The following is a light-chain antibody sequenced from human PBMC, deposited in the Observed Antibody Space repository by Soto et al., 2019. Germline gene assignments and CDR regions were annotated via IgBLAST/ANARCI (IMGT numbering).Light chain of an antibody. CDR3: GLDMGSCIWV. CDR2: STN. V-gene: IGLV8-61*01. Sequence: QAVVTQEPSFSVSPGGTVTLTCGLSSGSVSTSYYPSWYQQTPGQAPRTLIYSTNTRSSGVPDRFSGSILGNKAALTITGAQADDESYYYCGLDMGSCIWVFGGGTQLTVL. CDR1: SGSVSTSYY. J-gene: IGLJ3*02.